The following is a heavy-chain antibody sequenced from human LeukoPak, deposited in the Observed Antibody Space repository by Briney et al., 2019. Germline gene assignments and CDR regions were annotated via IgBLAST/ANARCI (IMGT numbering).Heavy chain of an antibody. CDR2: ISGSGAST. D-gene: IGHD3-22*01. CDR3: AKSPAYYYDSSSYTRLDY. J-gene: IGHJ4*02. CDR1: GFTFSSYA. Sequence: PGGSLRLSCAASGFTFSSYAMSWVRQAPGKGLEWVSSISGSGASTYHADSVKGRFTISGDNSKNTLHLQMNSLRAEDTAVYYCAKSPAYYYDSSSYTRLDYWGQGTLVTVSS. V-gene: IGHV3-23*01.